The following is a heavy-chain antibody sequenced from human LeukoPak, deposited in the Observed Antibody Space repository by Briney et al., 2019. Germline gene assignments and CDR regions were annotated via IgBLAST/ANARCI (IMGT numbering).Heavy chain of an antibody. CDR1: GSTFSSSA. J-gene: IGHJ4*02. Sequence: GGSLRPSRAASGSTFSSSALTRVRPAPGQGLDWASAIRGSRGSTYYAESVKGRFTISRDNSKNTLYLQMNSLRAEDTAVYYCAKDLGARDYDILTGHFDYWGQGTLVTVSS. V-gene: IGHV3-23*01. CDR2: IRGSRGST. D-gene: IGHD3-9*01. CDR3: AKDLGARDYDILTGHFDY.